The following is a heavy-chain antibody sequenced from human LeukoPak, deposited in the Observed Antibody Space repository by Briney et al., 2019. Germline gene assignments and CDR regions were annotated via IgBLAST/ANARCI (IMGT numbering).Heavy chain of an antibody. V-gene: IGHV3-11*06. Sequence: PGGSLRLSCAASGSTFRDSYMSWIRQAPGKGLEWVSYISSSTSNTNYADSVKGRFTISRDDAKNSLYLQMNSLRAEDTAVYYCVRGHTILGYWGQGTLVTVSS. CDR1: GSTFRDSY. CDR3: VRGHTILGY. J-gene: IGHJ4*02. D-gene: IGHD3-3*01. CDR2: ISSSTSNT.